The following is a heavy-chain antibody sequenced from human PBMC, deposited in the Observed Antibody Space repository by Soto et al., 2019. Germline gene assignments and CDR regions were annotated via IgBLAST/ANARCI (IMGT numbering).Heavy chain of an antibody. CDR1: GGSFSGYY. CDR3: ARDKITCLFDC. V-gene: IGHV4-34*01. D-gene: IGHD3-10*01. Sequence: PSETLSLTCAVYGGSFSGYYWTWIRQPPGTGLEWIGEINHSGSTNYNPSLKSRVTISVDTSKNQFSLKLASVTAADTAVYYCARDKITCLFDCWGQGTLVTVSS. J-gene: IGHJ4*02. CDR2: INHSGST.